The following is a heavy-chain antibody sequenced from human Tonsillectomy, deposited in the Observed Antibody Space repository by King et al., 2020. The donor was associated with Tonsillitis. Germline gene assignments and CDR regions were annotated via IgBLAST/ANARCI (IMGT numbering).Heavy chain of an antibody. CDR3: ARDRQGLAELSETYYFDY. Sequence: VQLVESGGGQVKPGGSLRLSCAASGFTFTSYSMNWVRQAPGKGLEWVSYISSSSSSIYYADSVKGRFTISRDNAQNSLYLQMNSLRAEDTAVYYCARDRQGLAELSETYYFDYRGQGTLVTVSS. J-gene: IGHJ4*02. V-gene: IGHV3-21*01. D-gene: IGHD3-16*02. CDR2: ISSSSSSI. CDR1: GFTFTSYS.